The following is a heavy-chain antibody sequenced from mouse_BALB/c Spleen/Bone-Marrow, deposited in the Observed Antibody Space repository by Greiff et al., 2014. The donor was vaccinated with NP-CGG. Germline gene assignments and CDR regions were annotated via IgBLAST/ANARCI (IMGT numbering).Heavy chain of an antibody. CDR2: IDPANGNT. J-gene: IGHJ3*01. CDR1: GFNIKDTY. D-gene: IGHD1-1*01. V-gene: IGHV14-3*02. CDR3: ASYYYGSSYGFAY. Sequence: VHLQQSGAELVKPGASVKLSCTASGFNIKDTYMHWVKQRPEQGLEWIGRIDPANGNTKYDPKFQGKATITADTSSNTAYLQLSSLTSEDTAVYYCASYYYGSSYGFAYRGQGTLVTVSA.